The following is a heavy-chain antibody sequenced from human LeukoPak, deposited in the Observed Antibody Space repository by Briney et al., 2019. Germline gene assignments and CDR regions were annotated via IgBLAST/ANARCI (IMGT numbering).Heavy chain of an antibody. Sequence: ASVKVSCKASGGTFSSYAISWVRQAPGQGLEWMGGIIPIFGTANYAQKFQGRVTITADESTSTAYMELSSLRSEDTAVYYCAKGYCSSTSYYRIDYWGQGTLVTVSS. V-gene: IGHV1-69*13. D-gene: IGHD2-2*02. CDR1: GGTFSSYA. CDR2: IIPIFGTA. J-gene: IGHJ4*02. CDR3: AKGYCSSTSYYRIDY.